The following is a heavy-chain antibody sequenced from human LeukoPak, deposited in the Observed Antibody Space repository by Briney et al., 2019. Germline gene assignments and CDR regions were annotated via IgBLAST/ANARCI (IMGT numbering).Heavy chain of an antibody. CDR2: IYYSGNT. J-gene: IGHJ4*02. CDR3: ASGTSSLDY. V-gene: IGHV4-59*01. CDR1: GVSISSYY. Sequence: PSETLSLTCTVSGVSISSYYWSWIRQPPGKELEYIGYIYYSGNTNYNPSLKSRVTISVDTSKNQFSLKLSSVTAADTAVYYCASGTSSLDYWGQGTLVTVSS.